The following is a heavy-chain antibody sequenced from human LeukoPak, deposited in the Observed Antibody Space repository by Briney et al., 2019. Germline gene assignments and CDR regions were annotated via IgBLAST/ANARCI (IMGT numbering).Heavy chain of an antibody. J-gene: IGHJ4*02. CDR3: AREYPIAAAGL. Sequence: SGGSLRLSCAASGFTFSSYEMNWVRQAPGKGLEWVSYISSSGSTIYYADSVKGRFTISRDNAKNPLYLQMNSLRAEDTAVYYCAREYPIAAAGLWGQGTLVTVSS. CDR2: ISSSGSTI. V-gene: IGHV3-48*03. CDR1: GFTFSSYE. D-gene: IGHD6-13*01.